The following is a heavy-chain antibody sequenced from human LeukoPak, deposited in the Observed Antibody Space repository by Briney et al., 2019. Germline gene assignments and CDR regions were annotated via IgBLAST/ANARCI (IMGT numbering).Heavy chain of an antibody. J-gene: IGHJ5*02. Sequence: APVKVSCKVSGYTLTELSMHWVRQAPGKGLEWMGGFDPEDGETIYAQKFQGRVTMTEDTSTDTAYMELSSLRSEDTAVYYCATARRWSGYFRNWFDPWGQGTLVTVSS. V-gene: IGHV1-24*01. CDR2: FDPEDGET. CDR3: ATARRWSGYFRNWFDP. D-gene: IGHD3-3*01. CDR1: GYTLTELS.